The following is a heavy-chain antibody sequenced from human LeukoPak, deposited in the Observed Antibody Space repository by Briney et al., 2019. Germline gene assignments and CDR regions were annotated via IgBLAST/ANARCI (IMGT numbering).Heavy chain of an antibody. CDR1: GFTFSSYA. CDR2: ISGSGGST. D-gene: IGHD3-22*01. Sequence: RPGGPLRLSCAASGFTFSSYAMSWVRQAPGKGLEWVSAISGSGGSTYYADSVKGRFTISRDNSKNTLYLQMNSLRAEDTAVYYCAKVWNYYDSSGYYYPHYFDYWGQGTLVTVSS. J-gene: IGHJ4*02. V-gene: IGHV3-23*01. CDR3: AKVWNYYDSSGYYYPHYFDY.